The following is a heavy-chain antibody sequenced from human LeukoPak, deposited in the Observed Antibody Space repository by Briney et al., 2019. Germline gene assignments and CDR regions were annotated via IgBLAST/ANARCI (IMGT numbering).Heavy chain of an antibody. CDR1: GYTFTGDC. D-gene: IGHD6-6*01. V-gene: IGHV1-2*02. CDR2: INPNSGGT. J-gene: IGHJ5*02. CDR3: ARGSIAARRGWFDP. Sequence: VASVEVCCKAAGYTFTGDCMHWVRQAPGQGLEWIGWINPNSGGTNYAQKFQGRVTMTRDTSISTAYMELSGLRSDDTAVYYCARGSIAARRGWFDPWGQGTLVTVSS.